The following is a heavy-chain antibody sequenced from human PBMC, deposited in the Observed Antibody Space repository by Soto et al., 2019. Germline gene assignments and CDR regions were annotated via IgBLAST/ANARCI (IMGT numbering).Heavy chain of an antibody. CDR2: IIPIFGTA. D-gene: IGHD4-17*01. J-gene: IGHJ5*02. CDR3: ARGYYGDEIETVGWLDP. V-gene: IGHV1-69*13. CDR1: GGTFSSYA. Sequence: SSVKVSCKASGGTFSSYAISWVRQAPGQGLEWMGGIIPIFGTANYAQKFQGRVTITADESTSTAYMELSSLRSEDTAVYYCARGYYGDEIETVGWLDPWGQGTLVTVSS.